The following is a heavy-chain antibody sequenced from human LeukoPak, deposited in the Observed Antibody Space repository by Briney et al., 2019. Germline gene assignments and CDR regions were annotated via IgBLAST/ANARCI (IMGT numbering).Heavy chain of an antibody. J-gene: IGHJ4*02. CDR1: GFTFSSYD. V-gene: IGHV3-33*01. Sequence: GGSLRLSCAASGFTFSSYDIHWVRQAPGKGLEWVAVIWYDGSNEYYADSVKGRFTISRDNSKNTLYLQMNSLRVEDTAVYYCARDFATWYFDYWGQGTLVTVSS. CDR2: IWYDGSNE. CDR3: ARDFATWYFDY. D-gene: IGHD2-15*01.